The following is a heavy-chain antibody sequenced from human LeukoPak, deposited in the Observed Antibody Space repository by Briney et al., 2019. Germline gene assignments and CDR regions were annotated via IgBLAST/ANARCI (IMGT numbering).Heavy chain of an antibody. CDR3: ARWNMVVAAHDAFDI. Sequence: SETLSLTCTVSGGSISSSSYYWGWIRQPPGKGLEWIGSIYYSGSTYYNPSLKSRVTISVDTSKNQFPLKLSSVTAADTAVYYCARWNMVVAAHDAFDIWGQGTMVTVSS. V-gene: IGHV4-39*01. CDR1: GGSISSSSYY. D-gene: IGHD2-15*01. CDR2: IYYSGST. J-gene: IGHJ3*02.